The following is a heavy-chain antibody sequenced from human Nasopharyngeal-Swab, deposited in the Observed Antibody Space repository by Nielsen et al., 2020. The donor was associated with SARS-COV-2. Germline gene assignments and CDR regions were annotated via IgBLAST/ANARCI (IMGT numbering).Heavy chain of an antibody. J-gene: IGHJ6*02. D-gene: IGHD3-16*01. Sequence: SETLSLTCTVSGGSISSYYWTWVRQPPGQGLDWIGYIYYRGSSSYNRSLKSRVTISVDRSKNQCSLKLTAVTAADTAGYYCGGATVHYGMDVWGQGNTVTVSS. CDR2: IYYRGSS. CDR3: GGATVHYGMDV. V-gene: IGHV4-59*01. CDR1: GGSISSYY.